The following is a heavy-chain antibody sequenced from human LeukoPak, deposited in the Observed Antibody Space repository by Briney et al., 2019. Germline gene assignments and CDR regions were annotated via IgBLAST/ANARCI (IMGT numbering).Heavy chain of an antibody. J-gene: IGHJ4*02. CDR3: AVHNSGFCY. V-gene: IGHV3-23*01. CDR1: RFTFTDHY. CDR2: ISDSGDST. D-gene: IGHD3-22*01. Sequence: GGSLRLSCAASRFTFTDHYISWIRQAPGKGLEWVSAISDSGDSTYYADSVKGRFTISRDNSKNTLYLQMNSLRAEDTAVYYCAVHNSGFCYWGQGTQVTVSS.